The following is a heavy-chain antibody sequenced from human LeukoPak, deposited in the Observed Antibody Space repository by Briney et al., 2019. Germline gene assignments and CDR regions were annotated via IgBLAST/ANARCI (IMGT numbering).Heavy chain of an antibody. CDR1: EFTFDDYA. D-gene: IGHD3-16*01. CDR3: AKDITFGYYYYMDV. V-gene: IGHV3-9*01. Sequence: GGSLRLSCAASEFTFDDYAMHWVRQAPGKGLEWVSGISWNSGSIGYADSVKGRFTISRDNAKNSLYLQMNSLRAEDTALYYCAKDITFGYYYYMDVWGKGTTVTVSS. J-gene: IGHJ6*03. CDR2: ISWNSGSI.